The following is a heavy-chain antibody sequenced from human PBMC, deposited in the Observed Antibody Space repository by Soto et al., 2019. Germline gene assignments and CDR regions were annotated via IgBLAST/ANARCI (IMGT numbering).Heavy chain of an antibody. CDR2: IYYSGST. CDR3: ARGDWNDDQANYYYYYMDV. D-gene: IGHD1-1*01. CDR1: GGSISSYY. J-gene: IGHJ6*03. Sequence: SETLSLTCNVSGGSISSYYWSWIRQPPGKGLEWIGYIYYSGSTNYNPSLKSRVTISVDTSKNQFSLKLSSVTAADTAVYYCARGDWNDDQANYYYYYMDVWGKGTTVTVSS. V-gene: IGHV4-59*01.